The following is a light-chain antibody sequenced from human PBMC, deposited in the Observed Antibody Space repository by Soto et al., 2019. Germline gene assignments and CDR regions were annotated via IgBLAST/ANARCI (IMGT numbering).Light chain of an antibody. Sequence: DIVMTQSPLSLPVTPGEPASISCRSSQSLLHSDGKTYFDWYLQKPGQSPQLLIYLGSNRASGVTDRFSGSGSGTDFTLKISRVEAEDVGVSYCMQVLQTPYTFGQGPKLEIK. J-gene: IGKJ2*01. V-gene: IGKV2-28*01. CDR2: LGS. CDR3: MQVLQTPYT. CDR1: QSLLHSDGKTY.